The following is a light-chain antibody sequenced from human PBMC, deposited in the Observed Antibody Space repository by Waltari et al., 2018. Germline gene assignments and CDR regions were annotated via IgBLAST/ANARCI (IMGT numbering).Light chain of an antibody. J-gene: IGLJ3*02. CDR2: EGS. V-gene: IGLV2-23*01. CDR1: SSDVGSYTL. Sequence: QSALTQPATASGSPGQSITISCTGTSSDVGSYTLVSWYQQHPGKAPKLMIYEGSKRPSGVSNRFSGSKSGNTASLTISGLQAEDEADYYCCSYAGSSFWVFGGGTKLTVL. CDR3: CSYAGSSFWV.